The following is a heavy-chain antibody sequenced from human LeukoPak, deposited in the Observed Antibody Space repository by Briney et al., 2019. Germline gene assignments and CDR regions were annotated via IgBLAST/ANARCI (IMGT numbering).Heavy chain of an antibody. D-gene: IGHD4-23*01. J-gene: IGHJ4*02. V-gene: IGHV1-46*04. CDR2: INPSGDFT. CDR1: GFVFTAHW. Sequence: ASVKVSCKASGFVFTAHWMHWVRQAPGQGHGWMGVINPSGDFTMYTQKLQGRVTMTRDTSTSTLYMELSGLTSEDTAVYYCARMEGDYGGNPIDYWGQGTLVTVSS. CDR3: ARMEGDYGGNPIDY.